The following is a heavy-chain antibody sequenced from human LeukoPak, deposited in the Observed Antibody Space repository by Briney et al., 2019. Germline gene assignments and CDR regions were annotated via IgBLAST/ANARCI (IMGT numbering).Heavy chain of an antibody. Sequence: GASVKVSCKASGFTFSDYYIHWVRQAPGQGLEWMRWINPKSGATKYGQKFQGRVTMTRDTSISTGYMELSRLGSDDTAVYFCARDGTLVARINFYYYMDVWGKGTTVTISS. CDR2: INPKSGAT. CDR3: ARDGTLVARINFYYYMDV. D-gene: IGHD5-12*01. J-gene: IGHJ6*03. CDR1: GFTFSDYY. V-gene: IGHV1-2*02.